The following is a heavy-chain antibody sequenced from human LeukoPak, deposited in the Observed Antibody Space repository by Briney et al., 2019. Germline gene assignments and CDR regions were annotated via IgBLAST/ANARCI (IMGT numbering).Heavy chain of an antibody. CDR1: GFTFSTYW. Sequence: GGSLRLSCADSGFTFSTYWMNWVRQAPGKGLEWVSYISTSSSTTYYADSVKGRFTISRDNSKNTLYLQMNSLRAEDTAVYYCAKDRGRGAVAFFGGDYWGQGTLVTVSS. CDR2: ISTSSSTT. V-gene: IGHV3-48*01. CDR3: AKDRGRGAVAFFGGDY. J-gene: IGHJ4*02. D-gene: IGHD6-19*01.